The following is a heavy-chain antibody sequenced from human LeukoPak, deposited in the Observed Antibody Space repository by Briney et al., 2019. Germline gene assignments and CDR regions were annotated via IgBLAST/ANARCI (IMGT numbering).Heavy chain of an antibody. J-gene: IGHJ5*02. Sequence: SETLSLTCTVSGYSISSGYYWGWIRQPPGKGLEWIGSIYHSGSTFYNPSLKSRVTISVDTSKNQFSLKLSSVTAADTAMFYCARAYSSGWYDWFDPWGQGTLVTVSS. D-gene: IGHD6-19*01. CDR2: IYHSGST. CDR1: GYSISSGYY. V-gene: IGHV4-38-2*02. CDR3: ARAYSSGWYDWFDP.